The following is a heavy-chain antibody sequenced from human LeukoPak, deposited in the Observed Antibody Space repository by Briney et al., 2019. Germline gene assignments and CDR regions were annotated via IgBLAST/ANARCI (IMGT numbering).Heavy chain of an antibody. V-gene: IGHV4-38-2*02. CDR2: TYHSGST. CDR1: GYSISSGYY. J-gene: IGHJ5*02. D-gene: IGHD6-13*01. Sequence: SETLSLTCTVSGYSISSGYYWGWIRQPPGKGLEWIGSTYHSGSTYYNPSLKSRVTISVDTSKNQFSLKLSSVTAADTAVYYCARESSSWPNNWFDPWGQGTLVTVSS. CDR3: ARESSSWPNNWFDP.